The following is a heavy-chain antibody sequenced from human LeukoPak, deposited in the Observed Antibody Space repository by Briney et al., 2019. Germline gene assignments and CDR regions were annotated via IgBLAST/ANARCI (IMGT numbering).Heavy chain of an antibody. Sequence: GGSLRLSCAASGFTFSSFSMNWVRQAPGKGLEWVSYIRSGGTNTDYTGSVKGRFTISRDNAKNSLYLQMNSLRAEDTAVYYCARDYGDYWGQGTLVTVSS. D-gene: IGHD4-17*01. V-gene: IGHV3-48*04. CDR2: IRSGGTNT. CDR1: GFTFSSFS. CDR3: ARDYGDY. J-gene: IGHJ4*02.